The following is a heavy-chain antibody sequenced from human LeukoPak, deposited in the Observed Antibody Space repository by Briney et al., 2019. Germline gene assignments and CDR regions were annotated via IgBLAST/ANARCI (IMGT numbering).Heavy chain of an antibody. Sequence: SGGSLRLSCAASGFTFDDYAMHWVRQAPGKGLEWVSGISWNSGSIGYADSVKGRFTISRDNAKNSLYLQMNSLRAEDTALYYCAKDLYSFDYGDYGLDYWGQGTLVTVSS. CDR1: GFTFDDYA. V-gene: IGHV3-9*01. CDR2: ISWNSGSI. CDR3: AKDLYSFDYGDYGLDY. D-gene: IGHD4-17*01. J-gene: IGHJ4*02.